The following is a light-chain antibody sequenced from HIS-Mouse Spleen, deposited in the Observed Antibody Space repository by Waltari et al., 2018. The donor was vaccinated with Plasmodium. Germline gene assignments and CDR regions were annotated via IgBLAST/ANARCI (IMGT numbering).Light chain of an antibody. V-gene: IGLV3-19*01. Sequence: SSELTQDPAVSVALGQTVRITCQGESLRSYYASWYQQKPGQAPVLVIYGKNNRPSGIPDRFSGSSSGNTASLTSTGAQAEDEADYYCNSRDSSGNHVVFGGGTKLTVL. J-gene: IGLJ2*01. CDR3: NSRDSSGNHVV. CDR2: GKN. CDR1: SLRSYY.